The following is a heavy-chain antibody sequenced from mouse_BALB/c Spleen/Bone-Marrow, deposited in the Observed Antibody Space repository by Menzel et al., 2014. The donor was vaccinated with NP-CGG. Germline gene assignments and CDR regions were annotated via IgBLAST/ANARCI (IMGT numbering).Heavy chain of an antibody. CDR1: GYSIXSGYY. Sequence: EVQLVESGLGLVKPSQSLSLTCSVTGYSIXSGYYWNWIRQFPGNRLEWMGYISYDGSNNYNPSLKNRVSITRDTSKNQFFLRLISVTAEDSATYYCSRERTEGAMDSWGQGTSVTVSS. CDR3: SRERTEGAMDS. J-gene: IGHJ4*01. CDR2: ISYDGSN. V-gene: IGHV3-6*02.